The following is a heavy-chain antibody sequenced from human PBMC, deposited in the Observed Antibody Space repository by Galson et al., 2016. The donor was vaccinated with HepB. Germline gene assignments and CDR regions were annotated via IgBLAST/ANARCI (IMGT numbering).Heavy chain of an antibody. CDR1: GFSVSRNY. CDR3: ASPVPLGD. V-gene: IGHV3-53*01. D-gene: IGHD2-21*01. CDR2: IYSAGST. Sequence: SLRLSCAASGFSVSRNYIGWVRQAPGKGLEWVSLIYSAGSTYYADSVQGRFIISRDNSKNTLYLQMNSLRVEDTAVYYCASPVPLGDWGQGTLVTVSS. J-gene: IGHJ4*02.